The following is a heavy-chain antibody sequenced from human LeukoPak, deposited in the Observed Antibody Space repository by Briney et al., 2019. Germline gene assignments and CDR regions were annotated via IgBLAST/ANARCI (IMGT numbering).Heavy chain of an antibody. V-gene: IGHV1-18*01. CDR3: ARETSEAFET. CDR1: GYTFTSYG. Sequence: ASVKVSCKASGYTFTSYGISWVRQAPGQGLEWMGWISAYNGNTNYAQKLQGRVTMTRDTSIATAYLELSSLTSDDTAVYYCARETSEAFETWGQGTLVTVSS. J-gene: IGHJ5*02. D-gene: IGHD2-2*01. CDR2: ISAYNGNT.